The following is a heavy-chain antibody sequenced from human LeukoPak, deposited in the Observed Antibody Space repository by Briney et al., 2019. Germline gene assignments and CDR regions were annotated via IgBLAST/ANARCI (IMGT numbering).Heavy chain of an antibody. CDR2: INPNSGGT. CDR1: GYTFTGYY. J-gene: IGHJ6*03. V-gene: IGHV1-2*02. Sequence: GASVKVSCKASGYTFTGYYMHWVRQAPGQGLEWMGWINPNSGGTNYAQKFQGRVTMTRDTSISTAYMELSRLRSDDTAVYYCATLGGSGLYYYYYYMDVWGKGTTVTVSS. D-gene: IGHD2-15*01. CDR3: ATLGGSGLYYYYYYMDV.